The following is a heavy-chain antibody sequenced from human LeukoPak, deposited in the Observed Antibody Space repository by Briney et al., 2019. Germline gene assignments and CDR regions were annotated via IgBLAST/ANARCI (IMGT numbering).Heavy chain of an antibody. CDR2: IYYSGST. J-gene: IGHJ6*02. CDR3: ARVGSGGYSYGYDYYGMDV. Sequence: SETLSLTCTVSGGSISSGDYYWSWIRQPPGKGLEWIGYIYYSGSTYCNPSLKSRVTISVDTSKNQFSLKLSSVTAADTAVYYCARVGSGGYSYGYDYYGMDVWGQGTTVTVSS. V-gene: IGHV4-30-4*01. CDR1: GGSISSGDYY. D-gene: IGHD5-18*01.